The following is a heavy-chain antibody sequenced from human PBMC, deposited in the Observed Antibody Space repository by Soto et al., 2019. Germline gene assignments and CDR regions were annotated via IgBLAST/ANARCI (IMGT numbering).Heavy chain of an antibody. CDR2: INPATGAA. V-gene: IGHV1-2*02. D-gene: IGHD2-15*01. J-gene: IGHJ3*02. CDR3: ARGGGVVVAGSAAFDM. Sequence: QLHLVQSGAVVKKPGASVTVSCSASGYPVTAYYMHWVRQAPGRGLEWMGGINPATGAAKYTQTFQGRVTMTRDTSTSTVFMVLSGLTSEDTAGFYCARGGGVVVAGSAAFDMWGQGTLVTVSS. CDR1: GYPVTAYY.